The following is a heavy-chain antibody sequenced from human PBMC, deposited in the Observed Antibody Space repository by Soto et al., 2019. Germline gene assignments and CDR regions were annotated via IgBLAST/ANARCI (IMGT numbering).Heavy chain of an antibody. CDR3: ARYEGYYYDSSGAFDI. CDR2: IIPIFGTA. Sequence: SVKVSCKASGGTFSSYAISWVRQAPGQGLEWMGGIIPIFGTANYAQKFQGRVTITADESTSTAYMELSSLRSEDTAVYYCARYEGYYYDSSGAFDIWGQGTMVTVSS. D-gene: IGHD3-22*01. J-gene: IGHJ3*02. CDR1: GGTFSSYA. V-gene: IGHV1-69*13.